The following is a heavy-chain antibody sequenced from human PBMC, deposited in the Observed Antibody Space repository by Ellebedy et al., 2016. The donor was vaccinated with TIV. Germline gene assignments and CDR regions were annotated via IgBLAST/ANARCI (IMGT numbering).Heavy chain of an antibody. CDR3: ARDGARAY. J-gene: IGHJ4*02. CDR2: ISSSSSYI. CDR1: GFTFSSYS. Sequence: GESLKISCAASGFTFSSYSMNWVRQAPGKGLEWVSSISSSSSYIYYADSVKGRFTISRDNAKNSLYLQMNSLRAEDTAVYYCARDGARAYWGQGTLVTVSS. D-gene: IGHD3-10*01. V-gene: IGHV3-21*01.